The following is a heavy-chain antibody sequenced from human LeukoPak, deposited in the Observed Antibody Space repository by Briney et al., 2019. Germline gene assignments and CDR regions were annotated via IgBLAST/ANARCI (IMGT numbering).Heavy chain of an antibody. J-gene: IGHJ6*03. CDR3: AGNHYYYYYYMDV. CDR1: GFTLNDYY. D-gene: IGHD2/OR15-2a*01. CDR2: INHSGST. Sequence: PGGSLRLSCAASGFTLNDYYMSWIRQAPGKGLEWIGEINHSGSTNYNPSLKSRVTISVDTSKNQFSLKLSSVTAADTAVYYCAGNHYYYYYYMDVWGKGTTVTISS. V-gene: IGHV4-34*08.